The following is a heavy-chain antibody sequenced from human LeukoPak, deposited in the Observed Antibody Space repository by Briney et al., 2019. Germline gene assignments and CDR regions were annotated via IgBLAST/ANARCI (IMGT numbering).Heavy chain of an antibody. CDR2: IYPCNSDT. CDR3: ARRRDERGYKDIFDI. CDR1: SDSFTSYC. Sequence: GEAPKISSKGASDSFTSYCIWWGRQMPPKGREGMGRIYPCNSDTSYSPSFQSHVTISSDKSINTSYLQWSSLKASDTAMYYCARRRDERGYKDIFDIWGQGTMVTVSS. J-gene: IGHJ3*02. V-gene: IGHV5-51*01. D-gene: IGHD5-18*01.